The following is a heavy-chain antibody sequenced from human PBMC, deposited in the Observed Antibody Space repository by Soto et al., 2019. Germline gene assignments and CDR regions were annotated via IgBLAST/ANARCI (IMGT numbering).Heavy chain of an antibody. D-gene: IGHD1-1*01. CDR2: MNPYSANT. Sequence: QVQLVQSGAEVQRPGASVKVSCRASGYAFGDYDISWVRQAPGQGLEWMGWMNPYSANTGYAQKFQGRVSMTRDMSISTAYMELSRLRPEDTAIYYCARMATYGTLNWFDPWGQGALVTVSS. CDR1: GYAFGDYD. V-gene: IGHV1-8*01. CDR3: ARMATYGTLNWFDP. J-gene: IGHJ5*02.